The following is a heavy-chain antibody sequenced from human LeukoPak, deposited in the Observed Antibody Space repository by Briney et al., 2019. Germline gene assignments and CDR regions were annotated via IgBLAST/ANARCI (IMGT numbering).Heavy chain of an antibody. J-gene: IGHJ4*02. CDR3: AKDLRPYCSGGSCFSPFDY. Sequence: GGSLRLSCAASGFTFDDFAMHWVRQAPGKGLEWVSTISWNSGSISYADSVKGRFTISRDNAKNSLYLQMNSLRPEDTALYYCAKDLRPYCSGGSCFSPFDYWGQGTLVTVSS. CDR1: GFTFDDFA. CDR2: ISWNSGSI. V-gene: IGHV3-9*01. D-gene: IGHD2-15*01.